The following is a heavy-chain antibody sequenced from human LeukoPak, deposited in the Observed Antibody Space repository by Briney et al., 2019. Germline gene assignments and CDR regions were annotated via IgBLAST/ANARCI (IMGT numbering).Heavy chain of an antibody. Sequence: GSLRLSCAASGFTFGSYWMSWVRQAPGKGLEWVANIKQDGSEKYYVDSVKGRFTISRDNAKNSLYLQMNSLRAEDTAVYYCARVSSMIVVVITIVHYGMDVWGHGTTVTVSS. CDR2: IKQDGSEK. J-gene: IGHJ6*02. V-gene: IGHV3-7*01. CDR3: ARVSSMIVVVITIVHYGMDV. D-gene: IGHD3-22*01. CDR1: GFTFGSYW.